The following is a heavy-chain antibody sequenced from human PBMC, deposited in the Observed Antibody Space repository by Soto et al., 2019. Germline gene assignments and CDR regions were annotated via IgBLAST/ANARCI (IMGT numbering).Heavy chain of an antibody. CDR2: IIPIFGTA. J-gene: IGHJ4*02. V-gene: IGHV1-69*13. CDR1: GGTFSSYA. D-gene: IGHD1-1*01. Sequence: VKVSCKASGGTFSSYAISWVRQAPGQGLECMGGIIPIFGTANYAQKFQGRVTITADKSTSTAYMELSSLRSEHTAVYYCAYKSATTLYFDYWGQGTLPTDSS. CDR3: AYKSATTLYFDY.